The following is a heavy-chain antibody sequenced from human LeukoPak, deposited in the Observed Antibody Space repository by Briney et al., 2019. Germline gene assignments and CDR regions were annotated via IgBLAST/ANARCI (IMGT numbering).Heavy chain of an antibody. V-gene: IGHV4-59*01. CDR3: ARGVVAAAGRTFDF. CDR2: IYNSGST. Sequence: SETLSLTCTVSGDSFSYFYWSWVRQPPGKGLEGIGYIYNSGSTSYNPSLKSGVTISLDTSQNQFSLKLSSLTAADTAVYYCARGVVAAAGRTFDFWGQGTLVTVSS. CDR1: GDSFSYFY. D-gene: IGHD6-13*01. J-gene: IGHJ4*02.